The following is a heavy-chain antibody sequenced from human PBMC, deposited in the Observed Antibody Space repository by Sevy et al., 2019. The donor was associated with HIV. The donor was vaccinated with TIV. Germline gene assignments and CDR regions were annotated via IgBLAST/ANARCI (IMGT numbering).Heavy chain of an antibody. CDR3: ATHASDYDSTGYLERDAFDI. CDR1: GFTVSSNY. D-gene: IGHD3-22*01. V-gene: IGHV3-53*01. J-gene: IGHJ3*02. Sequence: GGSLRLSCAASGFTVSSNYMSWVRQAPGKGLEWVSVIYAGGSTYYADSVKGGLTISRDNSKNTLYLQRNSLRAEDTAVNYCATHASDYDSTGYLERDAFDIWGQGTMVTVSS. CDR2: IYAGGST.